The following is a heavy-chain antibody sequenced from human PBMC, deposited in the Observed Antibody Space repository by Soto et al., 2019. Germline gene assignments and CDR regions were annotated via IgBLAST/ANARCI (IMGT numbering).Heavy chain of an antibody. CDR2: IIPILGIA. D-gene: IGHD2-2*01. CDR3: ARDTEDIVVVPAAPGGFDP. V-gene: IGHV1-69*08. CDR1: GGTFSSYT. Sequence: QVQLVQSGAEVKKPGSSVKVSCKASGGTFSSYTISWVRQAPGQGLEWMGRIIPILGIANYAQKFQGRVTITADKSTSTAYMELSSLRSEDTAVYYCARDTEDIVVVPAAPGGFDPWGQGTLVTVSS. J-gene: IGHJ5*02.